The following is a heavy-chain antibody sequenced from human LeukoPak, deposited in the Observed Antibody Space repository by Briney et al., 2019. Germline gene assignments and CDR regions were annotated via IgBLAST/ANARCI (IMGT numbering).Heavy chain of an antibody. V-gene: IGHV3-13*01. CDR1: GFTFSSYD. CDR3: ARGVNEYDILTEDAFDI. Sequence: GGSLRLSCAASGFTFSSYDMHWVRQATGKGLEWVSAIGTAGDTYYPGSVKGRFTISRENAKSSLYLQMNSLRAEDTAVYYCARGVNEYDILTEDAFDIWGQGTMVTVSS. CDR2: IGTAGDT. D-gene: IGHD3-9*01. J-gene: IGHJ3*02.